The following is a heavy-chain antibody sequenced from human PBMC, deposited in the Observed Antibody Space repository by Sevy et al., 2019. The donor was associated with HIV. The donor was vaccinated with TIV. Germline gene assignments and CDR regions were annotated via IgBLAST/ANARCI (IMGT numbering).Heavy chain of an antibody. V-gene: IGHV3-30*18. J-gene: IGHJ3*02. D-gene: IGHD3-22*01. CDR3: AKAWGYQSSGSSLDAFDI. Sequence: GGSLRLSCAASGFTFSSYAIHWVRQAPGKGLEWVTLISYDGSNKHYVDSVKGRFSISRDNSKNTVYLQINSLRAEDTAVYDCAKAWGYQSSGSSLDAFDIWGQGTMVTVS. CDR2: ISYDGSNK. CDR1: GFTFSSYA.